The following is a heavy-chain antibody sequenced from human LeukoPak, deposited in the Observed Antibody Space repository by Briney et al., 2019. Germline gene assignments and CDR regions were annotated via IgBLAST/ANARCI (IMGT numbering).Heavy chain of an antibody. D-gene: IGHD6-13*01. CDR3: AKDRIAAVGTPYYYYGMDV. CDR2: ISGSGGST. J-gene: IGHJ6*02. V-gene: IGHV3-23*01. CDR1: GFTFSSYA. Sequence: GGSPRLSCAASGFTFSSYAMSWVRQAPGKGLEWVSTISGSGGSTYYADSVKGRFTISRDNSKNTLYLQMNSLRDEDTAVYYCAKDRIAAVGTPYYYYGMDVWGQGTTVTVSS.